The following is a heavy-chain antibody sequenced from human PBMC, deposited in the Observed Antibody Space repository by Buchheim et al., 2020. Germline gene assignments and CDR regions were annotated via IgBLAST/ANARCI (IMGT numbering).Heavy chain of an antibody. D-gene: IGHD2-8*01. J-gene: IGHJ4*02. V-gene: IGHV3-30-3*01. CDR3: ATLGVSYFDY. CDR1: GFTFSSYA. Sequence: QVQLVESGGGVVQPGRSLRLSCAASGFTFSSYAMHWVRQAPGKGLEWVAVISYDGSNKYYADSVKGRFTISRDNSKNTLYLQMNGLRAEDTAVYYCATLGVSYFDYWGQGTL. CDR2: ISYDGSNK.